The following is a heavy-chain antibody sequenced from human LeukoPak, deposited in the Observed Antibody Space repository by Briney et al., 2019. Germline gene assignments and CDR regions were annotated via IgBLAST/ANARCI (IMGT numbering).Heavy chain of an antibody. CDR2: VSADGRTQ. V-gene: IGHV3-30*03. D-gene: IGHD5-24*01. J-gene: IGHJ4*02. Sequence: GGSLRLSCAASGFTFRTYSIHWVRQAPGMGLEWVTVVSADGRTQLYSDSVKGRFTVSRDNSLNTLHLQMNSLKTEDTAVYYCAREFGHNRWYFDYWGQGALVTVSS. CDR1: GFTFRTYS. CDR3: AREFGHNRWYFDY.